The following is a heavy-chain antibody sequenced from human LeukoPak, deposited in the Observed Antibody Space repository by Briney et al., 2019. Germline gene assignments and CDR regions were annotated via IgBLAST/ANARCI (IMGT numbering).Heavy chain of an antibody. CDR2: IYYSGST. CDR3: ARDRVGATPADY. D-gene: IGHD1-26*01. J-gene: IGHJ4*02. Sequence: SETLSLTCTVSGGSISSYYWSWIRQPPGKGLEWIGYIYYSGSTNYNPSLKSRVTISLDTSKKQFSLRLSSVTAADTAVYYCARDRVGATPADYWGQGTLVTVSS. V-gene: IGHV4-59*01. CDR1: GGSISSYY.